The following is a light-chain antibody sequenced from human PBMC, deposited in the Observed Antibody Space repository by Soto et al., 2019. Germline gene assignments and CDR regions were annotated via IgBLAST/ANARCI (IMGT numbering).Light chain of an antibody. CDR1: QSVGKY. Sequence: EIVMTQSPATLSLSPGERATLSCRASQSVGKYLVWYQQKPGQAPRLLIYDASNRATGIPARFSGSGSGTDFTLTISSLEPEDFAVYYCQQRGTRPPWTFGQGTKVEIK. CDR3: QQRGTRPPWT. CDR2: DAS. V-gene: IGKV3-11*01. J-gene: IGKJ1*01.